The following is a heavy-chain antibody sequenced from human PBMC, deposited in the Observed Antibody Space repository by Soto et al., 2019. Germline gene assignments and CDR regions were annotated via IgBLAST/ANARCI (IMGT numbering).Heavy chain of an antibody. D-gene: IGHD1-26*01. Sequence: EGSLRLSCAASGFIFRNYGMHWVRQAPGKGLEWVAVISFDGNKRYYADSVKGRFTISRDNSNNTLYLQMESLRAEDTAVYYCVKDRSSRYLSGLFFDLWGPGIVVTVSS. CDR3: VKDRSSRYLSGLFFDL. CDR2: ISFDGNKR. V-gene: IGHV3-30*18. J-gene: IGHJ4*02. CDR1: GFIFRNYG.